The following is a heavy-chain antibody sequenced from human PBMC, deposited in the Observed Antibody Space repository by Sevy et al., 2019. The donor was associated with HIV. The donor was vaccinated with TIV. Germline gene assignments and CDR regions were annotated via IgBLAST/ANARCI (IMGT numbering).Heavy chain of an antibody. V-gene: IGHV1-8*01. CDR3: AKLASCGGDCYYFDF. CDR2: MNPNSGHT. J-gene: IGHJ4*02. CDR1: GYTFTDYD. Sequence: ASVKVSCKASGYTFTDYDITWVRQVTGQGLELVGWMNPNSGHTAYTENFQGRVSTTRVTSISTAYMELSSLRSEDTAVYYCAKLASCGGDCYYFDFWGQGTLVTVSS. D-gene: IGHD2-21*02.